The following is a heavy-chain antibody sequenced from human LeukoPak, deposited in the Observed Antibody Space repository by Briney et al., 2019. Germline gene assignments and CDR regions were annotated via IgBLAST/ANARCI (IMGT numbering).Heavy chain of an antibody. D-gene: IGHD2-2*01. J-gene: IGHJ4*02. V-gene: IGHV1-2*06. Sequence: ASVKVSCKASGYTFTGYYMHWVRQAPGQGLEWMGRINPNSGGTNYAQKFQGRVTMTRDTSISTAYMELSRLRSDDTAVYYCARDNIDCSSTSCHPGFDYWGQGTLVTVSS. CDR2: INPNSGGT. CDR3: ARDNIDCSSTSCHPGFDY. CDR1: GYTFTGYY.